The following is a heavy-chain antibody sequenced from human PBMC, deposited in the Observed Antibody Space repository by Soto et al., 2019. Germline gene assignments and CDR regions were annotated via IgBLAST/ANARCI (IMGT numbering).Heavy chain of an antibody. Sequence: PGGSLRLSCAASGFTFRSYAMSWVRQAPGKGLEWVSAISGSGGSTYYADSVKGRFTISRDNSKNTLYLQMNSLRAEDTAVYYCAKDWYDYVWGSYRPFDYWGQGTLVTV. CDR3: AKDWYDYVWGSYRPFDY. CDR2: ISGSGGST. J-gene: IGHJ4*02. CDR1: GFTFRSYA. V-gene: IGHV3-23*01. D-gene: IGHD3-16*02.